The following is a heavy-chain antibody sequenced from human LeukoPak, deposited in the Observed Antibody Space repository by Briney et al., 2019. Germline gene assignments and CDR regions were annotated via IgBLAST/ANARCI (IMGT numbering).Heavy chain of an antibody. V-gene: IGHV3-21*01. CDR2: ISSSSSYI. Sequence: GGSLRLSCAASGFTFNDYGMSWVRQAPGKGLEWVSSISSSSSYIYYADSVKGRFTISRDNAKNSLYLQMNSLRAEDTAVYYCARDLSGDEYYYYGMDVWGQGTTVTVSS. D-gene: IGHD7-27*01. CDR3: ARDLSGDEYYYYGMDV. CDR1: GFTFNDYG. J-gene: IGHJ6*02.